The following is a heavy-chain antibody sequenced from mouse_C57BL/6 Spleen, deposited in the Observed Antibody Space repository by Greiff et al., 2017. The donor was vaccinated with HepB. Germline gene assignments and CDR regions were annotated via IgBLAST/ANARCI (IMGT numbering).Heavy chain of an antibody. J-gene: IGHJ1*03. CDR2: IHTNSGST. Sequence: QVLLQQPGAELVKPGASVKLSCKASGYTFTSYWMHWVKQRPGQGLEWIGMIHTNSGSTNYNEKFKSKATLTVDKSSSTAYMQLSSLTSEHSAVYYCAREALTTVVATGWYFDVWGTGTTVTVSS. CDR3: AREALTTVVATGWYFDV. CDR1: GYTFTSYW. D-gene: IGHD1-1*01. V-gene: IGHV1-64*01.